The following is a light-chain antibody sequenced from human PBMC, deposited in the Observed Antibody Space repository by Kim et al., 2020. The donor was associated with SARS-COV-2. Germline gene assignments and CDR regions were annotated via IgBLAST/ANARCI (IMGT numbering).Light chain of an antibody. V-gene: IGLV3-1*01. J-gene: IGLJ2*01. CDR2: QDS. CDR3: QAWDSSTVV. CDR1: KLGDKY. Sequence: SVSQGQPASITCSGDKLGDKYACWYQQKPGQSPVLVIYQDSKRPSGIPERFSGSNSGNTATLTISGTQAMDEADYYCQAWDSSTVVFGGGTQLTVL.